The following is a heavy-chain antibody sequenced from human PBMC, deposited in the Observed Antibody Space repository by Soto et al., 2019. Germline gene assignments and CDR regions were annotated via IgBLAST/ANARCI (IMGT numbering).Heavy chain of an antibody. CDR1: GFTFSSYG. Sequence: SGGSLRLSCAASGFTFSSYGMHWVRQAPGKGLEWVAVISYDGSNKYYADSVKGRFTISRDNSKNTLYLQMNSLRAEDTAVYYCAKVLGSSSTFDYWGQGTLVTVSS. J-gene: IGHJ4*02. V-gene: IGHV3-30*18. D-gene: IGHD6-13*01. CDR2: ISYDGSNK. CDR3: AKVLGSSSTFDY.